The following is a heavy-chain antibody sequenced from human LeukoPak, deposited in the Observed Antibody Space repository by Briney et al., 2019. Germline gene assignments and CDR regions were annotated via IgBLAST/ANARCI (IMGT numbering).Heavy chain of an antibody. J-gene: IGHJ4*02. CDR2: VSGSGGST. CDR3: AKDLWDSGSQAYFDY. CDR1: GITFSSYA. V-gene: IGHV3-23*01. D-gene: IGHD3-10*01. Sequence: GGSLRLSCAASGITFSSYAMSWVRRAPGKGLEWVSGVSGSGGSTYYADSVKGRFTISRDNSKNTLYLQMNSLRAEDTAVYYCAKDLWDSGSQAYFDYWGQGTLVTVSS.